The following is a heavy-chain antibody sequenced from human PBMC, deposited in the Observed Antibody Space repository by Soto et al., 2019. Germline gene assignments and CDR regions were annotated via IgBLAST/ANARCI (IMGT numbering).Heavy chain of an antibody. J-gene: IGHJ4*02. V-gene: IGHV3-11*05. Sequence: QVQLVESGGGLVKPGGSLRLSCAVSGFTFGDYYMTWIRQAPGKGLEWVSYISSSTSDTNYADSVKGRFTISRDNAKNSLFLQMNSLRAEDTAVYYCATGRGAAADYFDFWGQGTLVTVSS. CDR2: ISSSTSDT. D-gene: IGHD6-13*01. CDR3: ATGRGAAADYFDF. CDR1: GFTFGDYY.